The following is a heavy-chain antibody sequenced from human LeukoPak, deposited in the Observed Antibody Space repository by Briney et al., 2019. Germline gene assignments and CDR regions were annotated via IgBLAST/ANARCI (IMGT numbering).Heavy chain of an antibody. CDR2: ISYDGSNK. V-gene: IGHV3-30-3*01. J-gene: IGHJ4*02. Sequence: GRSLRLSCAASGFTFSSYAMHWVRQAPGKGLEWVAVISYDGSNKYYADSVKGRFTISRDNSKNTLYLQMNSLRAEDTAVYYCAKVGAQFDYWGQGTLVTVSS. CDR3: AKVGAQFDY. D-gene: IGHD1-26*01. CDR1: GFTFSSYA.